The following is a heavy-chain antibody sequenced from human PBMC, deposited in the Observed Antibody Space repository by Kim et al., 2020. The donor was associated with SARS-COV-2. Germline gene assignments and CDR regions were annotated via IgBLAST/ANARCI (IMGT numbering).Heavy chain of an antibody. J-gene: IGHJ4*02. V-gene: IGHV3-30*01. CDR3: ARPFSGSYYPPFDY. D-gene: IGHD1-26*01. Sequence: ADSGKGRFTISRDNSKNTLYLQMNSLRAEDTAVYYCARPFSGSYYPPFDYWGQGTLVTVSS.